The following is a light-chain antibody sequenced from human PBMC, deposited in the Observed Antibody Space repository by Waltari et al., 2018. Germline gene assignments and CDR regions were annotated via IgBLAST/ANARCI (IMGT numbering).Light chain of an antibody. CDR3: QHYVRLPVA. CDR1: ESVRTA. J-gene: IGKJ1*01. V-gene: IGKV3-20*01. Sequence: EIVLTQSPSTLSLSPGERATLSCRASESVRTALAWYQQKPGQAPRLLIFGASNRAIVIPDRFSGGGSGTDFSLTISRLEPEDFAVYFCQHYVRLPVAFGQGTKVDVK. CDR2: GAS.